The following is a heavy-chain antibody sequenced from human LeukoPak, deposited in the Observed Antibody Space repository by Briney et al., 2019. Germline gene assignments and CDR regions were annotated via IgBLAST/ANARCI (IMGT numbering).Heavy chain of an antibody. CDR1: GFTFSNAW. CDR3: TTQRYCSGGSCSDY. J-gene: IGHJ4*02. D-gene: IGHD2-15*01. V-gene: IGHV3-15*01. CDR2: IKSKTDGGTT. Sequence: GGSLRLSCAASGFTFSNAWMSWVRQAPGKGREWVGRIKSKTDGGTTDYAAPVKGRFTISRDDSKDTLYLQMHSLKIEDTAVYYCTTQRYCSGGSCSDYWGQGTLVTVSS.